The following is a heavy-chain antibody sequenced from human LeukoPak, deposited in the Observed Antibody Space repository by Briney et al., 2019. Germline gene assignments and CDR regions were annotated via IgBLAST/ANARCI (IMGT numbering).Heavy chain of an antibody. Sequence: PGGSLRLSCAASGFTFSRYWMNWVRQAAGKGLVWVSRIASDGSSTTYADSVKGRFSISRDNAKNTLYLQMNSLRVEDTAVYYCARGRPHGNDYWGQGTLVTVSS. D-gene: IGHD4-23*01. V-gene: IGHV3-74*01. J-gene: IGHJ4*02. CDR3: ARGRPHGNDY. CDR2: IASDGSST. CDR1: GFTFSRYW.